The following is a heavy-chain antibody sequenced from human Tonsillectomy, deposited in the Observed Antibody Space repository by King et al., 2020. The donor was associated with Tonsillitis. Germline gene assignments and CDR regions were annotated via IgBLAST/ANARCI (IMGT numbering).Heavy chain of an antibody. V-gene: IGHV3-7*01. CDR2: IKQDGSEK. J-gene: IGHJ2*01. CDR3: ARFPPTHDVDTAMVTSKNEHWYFDL. Sequence: VQLVESGGGLVQPGGSLRLSCAASGFTFSSYWMSWVRQAPGKGLEWVANIKQDGSEKYYVDSVKGRFTISRDNAKNSLYLQMNSLRAEDTAVYYCARFPPTHDVDTAMVTSKNEHWYFDLWGRGTLVTVSS. D-gene: IGHD5-18*01. CDR1: GFTFSSYW.